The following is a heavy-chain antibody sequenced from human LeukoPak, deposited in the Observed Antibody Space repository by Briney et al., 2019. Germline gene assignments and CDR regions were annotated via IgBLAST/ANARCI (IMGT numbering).Heavy chain of an antibody. CDR3: ARATWVANYMDV. Sequence: TSQTLSLTCTVSGGSISSGGYYWSWIRQPPGKGLEWIGYIYHSGSTYYNPSLKSRVTISVDRSKNQFSLKLSSVTAADTAVYYCARATWVANYMDVWGKGTTVTVSS. V-gene: IGHV4-30-2*01. CDR1: GGSISSGGYY. J-gene: IGHJ6*03. CDR2: IYHSGST. D-gene: IGHD7-27*01.